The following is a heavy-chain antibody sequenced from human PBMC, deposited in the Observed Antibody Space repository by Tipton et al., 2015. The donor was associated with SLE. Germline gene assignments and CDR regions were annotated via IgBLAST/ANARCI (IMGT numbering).Heavy chain of an antibody. CDR3: AKDIGWGLAVAVGLDV. J-gene: IGHJ6*02. D-gene: IGHD6-19*01. CDR1: GFTVSSNY. V-gene: IGHV3-9*01. Sequence: SLRLSCAASGFTVSSNYMSWVRQAPGKGLEWVSSISWNSGSIGYVDSVKGRFTTSRDNAKNSLYLQMNSLRAEDTALYYCAKDIGWGLAVAVGLDVWGQGTTVTVSS. CDR2: ISWNSGSI.